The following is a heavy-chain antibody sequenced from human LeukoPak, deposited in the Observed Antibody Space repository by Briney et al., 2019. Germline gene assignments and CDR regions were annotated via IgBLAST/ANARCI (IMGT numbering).Heavy chain of an antibody. CDR3: AREPARTSSFDY. D-gene: IGHD1-1*01. V-gene: IGHV1-46*01. CDR2: IYPSSPRA. Sequence: ASVKVSCKPSGYTDSNYFIHWARQAPGQGLEWMGVIYPSSPRAEYAPKFQGRLSMTRETSTTTVYMELSSLTSEDTAVYYCAREPARTSSFDYWGQGTLVIVSS. CDR1: GYTDSNYF. J-gene: IGHJ4*02.